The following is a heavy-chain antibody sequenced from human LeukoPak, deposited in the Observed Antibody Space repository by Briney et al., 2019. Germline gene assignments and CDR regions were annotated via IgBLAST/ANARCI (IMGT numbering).Heavy chain of an antibody. J-gene: IGHJ4*02. CDR3: AKKTSGGSPLRTFFDY. CDR1: GFTFSNYA. D-gene: IGHD2-15*01. CDR2: ISGSGVST. Sequence: GGSLRLPCRASGFTFSNYAMSWVRQAPGKGLEWVSTISGSGVSTYYADSFKGRFTISRDNSNDTLYLQMNSLRAEDTAIYYCAKKTSGGSPLRTFFDYWGQGTLVTVSS. V-gene: IGHV3-23*01.